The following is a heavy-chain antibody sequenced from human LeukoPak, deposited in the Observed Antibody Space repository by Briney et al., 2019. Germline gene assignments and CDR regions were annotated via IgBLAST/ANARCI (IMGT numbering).Heavy chain of an antibody. CDR2: ISAYNGNT. CDR1: GYTFTSYG. J-gene: IGHJ5*02. CDR3: ARDLMVRGENWFDP. V-gene: IGHV1-18*01. Sequence: ASVKVSCKASGYTFTSYGISWVRQAPGQGLEWMGWISAYNGNTNYAQKLQGRVTMTTDTSTSTAYMELRSLRSDDTAVYYCARDLMVRGENWFDPWAREPWSPSPQ. D-gene: IGHD3-10*01.